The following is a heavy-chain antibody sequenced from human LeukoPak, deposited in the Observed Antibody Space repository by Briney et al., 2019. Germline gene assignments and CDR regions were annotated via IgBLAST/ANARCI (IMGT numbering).Heavy chain of an antibody. CDR3: ARHPTHYEFWSGSVDYFAY. CDR1: GGSISSSSYY. Sequence: SESLSLTCTVSGGSISSSSYYWGWIRQPPGKGLEWIGSIYYSGSTYYNPSLKSRVTISVDTSKNQFSLKLSSVTAADTAVYYCARHPTHYEFWSGSVDYFAYWGQGTLVTVSS. CDR2: IYYSGST. D-gene: IGHD3-3*01. J-gene: IGHJ4*02. V-gene: IGHV4-39*01.